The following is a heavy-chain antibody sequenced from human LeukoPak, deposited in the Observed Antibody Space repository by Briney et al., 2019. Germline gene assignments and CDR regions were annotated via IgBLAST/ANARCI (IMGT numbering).Heavy chain of an antibody. CDR3: ARDESGDNDAFDI. CDR1: EFTLSDHW. D-gene: IGHD2-21*01. Sequence: PGGSLILSCAASEFTLSDHWMTWVRQAPGKGLEWVADIKKDGSEKNLVDSVKGRFTISRGNAKNSLYLQMNSLRVEDTAVYYCARDESGDNDAFDIWGRGTMVTVSS. J-gene: IGHJ3*02. V-gene: IGHV3-7*01. CDR2: IKKDGSEK.